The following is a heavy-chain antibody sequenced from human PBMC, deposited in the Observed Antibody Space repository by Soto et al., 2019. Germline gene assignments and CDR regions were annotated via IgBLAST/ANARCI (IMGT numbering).Heavy chain of an antibody. CDR3: AKQVVGATPHNDFDS. Sequence: HLQLQESGPGLVRPLETLSLVCSVSGGSISNNNYFWAWIRQSPGKGLEWIGGIYHSGGTYYSPSRKSRVTISIDASKNQFSLEVTSVTAADTAVYYCAKQVVGATPHNDFDSWGQGTLVTISS. CDR1: GGSISNNNYF. CDR2: IYHSGGT. J-gene: IGHJ4*02. D-gene: IGHD1-1*01. V-gene: IGHV4-39*01.